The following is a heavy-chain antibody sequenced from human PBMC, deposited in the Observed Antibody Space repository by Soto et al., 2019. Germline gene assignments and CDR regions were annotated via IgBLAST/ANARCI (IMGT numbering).Heavy chain of an antibody. V-gene: IGHV3-33*01. CDR3: ARSDSSGWYYFDY. D-gene: IGHD6-19*01. CDR2: IWYDGSNK. CDR1: GFTFSSYG. Sequence: GGSLRLSCAASGFTFSSYGMHWVRQAPGKGLEWVAVIWYDGSNKYYADSVKGRFTISRDNSKNTLYLQMNSLRAEDTAVYYCARSDSSGWYYFDYWGQGTLVTVSS. J-gene: IGHJ4*02.